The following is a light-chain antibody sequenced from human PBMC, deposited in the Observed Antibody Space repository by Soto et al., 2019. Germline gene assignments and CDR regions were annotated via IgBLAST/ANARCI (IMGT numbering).Light chain of an antibody. Sequence: QSALTQPPSASGSPGQSVTISCTGTKSDIGVYDFVSWYQHHPGKAPRLIIYDVSTRPSGVPERFSGSKSGNTASLTISGLQAEDEADYFCCSYAGSHTYVFGTGTKVTVL. CDR2: DVS. V-gene: IGLV2-11*01. CDR3: CSYAGSHTYV. J-gene: IGLJ1*01. CDR1: KSDIGVYDF.